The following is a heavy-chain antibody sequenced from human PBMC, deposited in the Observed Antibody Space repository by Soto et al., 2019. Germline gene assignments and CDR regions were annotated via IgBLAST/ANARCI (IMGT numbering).Heavy chain of an antibody. CDR1: GFTFSSYA. CDR3: ERDGGVSSSALT. Sequence: PGGSLRLSCAASGFTFSSYAMHWVRQAPGKGLEWVAVISYDGSNKYYADSVKGRFTISRDNSKNTLYLQMNSLRAEDTAVYYCERDGGVSSSALTWGQGTLVTVSS. D-gene: IGHD3-16*01. J-gene: IGHJ5*02. V-gene: IGHV3-30-3*01. CDR2: ISYDGSNK.